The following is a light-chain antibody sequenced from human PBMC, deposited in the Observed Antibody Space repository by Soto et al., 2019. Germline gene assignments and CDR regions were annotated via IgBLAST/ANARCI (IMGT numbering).Light chain of an antibody. V-gene: IGLV3-1*01. Sequence: SYELTQPPSVSVSPGQTASITCSGAKLGDKYACWYQQKPDQSPVLVIYQDSKRPSGIPERFSGSNSGNTATLTISGTQAMEEADYYCQAGDSSTEVFGTGTKLTVL. J-gene: IGLJ1*01. CDR2: QDS. CDR3: QAGDSSTEV. CDR1: KLGDKY.